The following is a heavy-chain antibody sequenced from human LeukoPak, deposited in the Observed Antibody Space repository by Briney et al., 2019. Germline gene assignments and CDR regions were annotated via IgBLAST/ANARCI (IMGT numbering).Heavy chain of an antibody. CDR3: ARDTRSGYDLVYFDY. Sequence: AASVKVSCKASGGTFSSYAISWVRQAPGQGLEWMGRIIPIFGTANYAQKFQGRVTITADESTSTAYMELSSLRSEDTAVYYCARDTRSGYDLVYFDYWGQGTLVTVSS. CDR1: GGTFSSYA. J-gene: IGHJ4*02. CDR2: IIPIFGTA. D-gene: IGHD5-12*01. V-gene: IGHV1-69*13.